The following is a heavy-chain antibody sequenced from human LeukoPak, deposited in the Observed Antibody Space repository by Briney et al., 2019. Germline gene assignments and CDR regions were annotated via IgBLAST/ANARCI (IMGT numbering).Heavy chain of an antibody. V-gene: IGHV3-23*01. CDR2: FSGSGGST. J-gene: IGHJ4*02. Sequence: GGCLRLCCAAPGFTFSSYAMSWVRQAPWKGQEWVSTFSGSGGSTSYADSVKGRFTISRDNSKNTLYLQMYSLRAEDTAVYYCAKAYDSSGCPDYWGQGTLVTVSS. D-gene: IGHD3-22*01. CDR1: GFTFSSYA. CDR3: AKAYDSSGCPDY.